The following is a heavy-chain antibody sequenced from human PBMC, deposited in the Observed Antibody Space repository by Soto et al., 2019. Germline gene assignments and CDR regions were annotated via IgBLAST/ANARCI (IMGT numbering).Heavy chain of an antibody. CDR3: ARDSLGCSSTSCYFYY. CDR2: ISAYNGNT. Sequence: ASVKVSCKASGYTFTSYGISWVRQAPGQGLEWMGWISAYNGNTNYAQKLQGRVTMTTDTSTSTAYMELRSLRSDDTAVYYCARDSLGCSSTSCYFYYWGQGTLVTVSS. D-gene: IGHD2-2*01. CDR1: GYTFTSYG. V-gene: IGHV1-18*01. J-gene: IGHJ4*02.